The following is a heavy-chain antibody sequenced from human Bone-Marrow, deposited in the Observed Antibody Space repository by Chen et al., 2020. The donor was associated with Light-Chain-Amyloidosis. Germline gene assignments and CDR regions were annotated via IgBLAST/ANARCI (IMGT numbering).Heavy chain of an antibody. CDR1: GPSLSSADDY. J-gene: IGHJ5*02. D-gene: IGHD1-1*01. CDR2: MHHSGSA. V-gene: IGHV4-30-4*01. CDR3: VRETTSTPWFDP. Sequence: QVQLQESGPGLVKPSQTLSLVCSVSGPSLSSADDYWTWVRQPPGQGLGWIGYMHHSGSATYNPSLRSRVAISLDTSKNQFSLRLTSVTAPDSAMYFCVRETTSTPWFDPWGPGTLVTVYS.